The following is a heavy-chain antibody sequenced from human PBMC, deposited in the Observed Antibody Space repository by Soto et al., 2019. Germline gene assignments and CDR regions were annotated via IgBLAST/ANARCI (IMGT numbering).Heavy chain of an antibody. CDR3: ARVGCSGGSCYSAYY. D-gene: IGHD2-15*01. Sequence: PSETLSLTCTVSGGSISSYYWSWIRQPPGKGLEWIGYIYYSGSTNYNPSLKSRVTISVDTSKNQFSLKLSSVTAADTAVYYCARVGCSGGSCYSAYYWGQGXLVTVSS. CDR2: IYYSGST. V-gene: IGHV4-59*01. CDR1: GGSISSYY. J-gene: IGHJ4*02.